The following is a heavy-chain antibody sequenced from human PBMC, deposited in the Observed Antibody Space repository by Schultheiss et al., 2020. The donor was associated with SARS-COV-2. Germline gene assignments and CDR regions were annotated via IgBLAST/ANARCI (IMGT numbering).Heavy chain of an antibody. CDR3: AREEIGLMVFYYYYGMDV. V-gene: IGHV3-66*03. D-gene: IGHD2-8*01. CDR2: IYSCGST. CDR1: GFTVSSNY. Sequence: GGSLRLSCAASGFTVSSNYMSWVRQAPGKGLEWVSVIYSCGSTYYADSVKGRFTISRDNSKNTLYLQMNSLRAEDTAVYYCAREEIGLMVFYYYYGMDVWGQGTTVTVSS. J-gene: IGHJ6*02.